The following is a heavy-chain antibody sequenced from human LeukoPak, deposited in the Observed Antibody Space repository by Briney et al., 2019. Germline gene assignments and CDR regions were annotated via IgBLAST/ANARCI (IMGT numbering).Heavy chain of an antibody. V-gene: IGHV4-34*01. CDR2: INHSGST. CDR3: ARLQFIWPRGVFDY. Sequence: SETLSLTCAVYAGSFSGYYWSWIRQPPGKGLEWIGEINHSGSTNYNPSLKSRVTISVDTSKNQFSLKLSSVTAADTAVYYCARLQFIWPRGVFDYRGQGTLVTVSS. J-gene: IGHJ4*02. CDR1: AGSFSGYY. D-gene: IGHD5-24*01.